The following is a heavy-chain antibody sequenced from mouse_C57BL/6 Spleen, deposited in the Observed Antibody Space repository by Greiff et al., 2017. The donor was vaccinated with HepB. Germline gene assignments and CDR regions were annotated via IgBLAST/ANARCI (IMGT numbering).Heavy chain of an antibody. J-gene: IGHJ4*01. CDR1: GFTFSSYT. Sequence: EVMLVESGGGLVKPGGSLKLSCAASGFTFSSYTMSWVRQTPEKRLEWVATISGGGGNTYYPDSVKGRFTISRDNAKNTLYLQMSSLRSEDTALYYCARHPLTTFNAMDYWGQGTSVTVSS. CDR2: ISGGGGNT. V-gene: IGHV5-9*01. CDR3: ARHPLTTFNAMDY.